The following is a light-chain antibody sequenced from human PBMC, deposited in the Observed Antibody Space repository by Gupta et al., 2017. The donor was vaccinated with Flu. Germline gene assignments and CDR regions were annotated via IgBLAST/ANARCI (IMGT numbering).Light chain of an antibody. Sequence: SDDLTQPPSVSVPPGQTARITCSGDALPKQFVYWYQQKPGQAPVLVIYKDTERPSGIPERFSGSTSGTTVTLTISGVQAEDEADYYCQAADSSETYVVFGGGTKLTVL. V-gene: IGLV3-25*03. CDR3: QAADSSETYVV. J-gene: IGLJ2*01. CDR1: ALPKQF. CDR2: KDT.